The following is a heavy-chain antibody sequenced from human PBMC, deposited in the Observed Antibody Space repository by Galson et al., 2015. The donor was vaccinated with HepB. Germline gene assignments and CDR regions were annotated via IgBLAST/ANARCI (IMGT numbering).Heavy chain of an antibody. J-gene: IGHJ4*02. D-gene: IGHD4-17*01. CDR3: ARGGGGDSDGGFDY. V-gene: IGHV3-9*01. CDR2: ISWNSGSI. Sequence: SLRLSCAASGFTFDDYAMHWVRQAPGKGLEWVSGISWNSGSIGYADSVKGRFTISRDNAKNSLYLQMNNLRAEDTAVYYCARGGGGDSDGGFDYWGQGTLVTVSS. CDR1: GFTFDDYA.